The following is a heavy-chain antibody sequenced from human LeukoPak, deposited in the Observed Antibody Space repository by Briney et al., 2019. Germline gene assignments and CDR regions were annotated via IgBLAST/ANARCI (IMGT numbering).Heavy chain of an antibody. CDR3: ARGAYYDSRNYYYYYMQV. CDR1: GFTFSDYY. V-gene: IGHV3-11*01. Sequence: GGSLRLSCAASGFTFSDYYMSWIRQAPGKGLEWVSYISSSGSTIYYADSVKGRFTISRDNAKNSLYLQMNSLRAEDTAVYYCARGAYYDSRNYYYYYMQVWGKGTTVTVSS. D-gene: IGHD3-22*01. CDR2: ISSSGSTI. J-gene: IGHJ6*03.